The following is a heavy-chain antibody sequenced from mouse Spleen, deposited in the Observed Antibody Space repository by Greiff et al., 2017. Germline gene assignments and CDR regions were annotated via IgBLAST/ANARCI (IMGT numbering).Heavy chain of an antibody. Sequence: QVQLKQSGPGLVQPSQSLSITCTVSGFSLTSYGVHWVRQSPGKGLEWLGVIGSGGSTDYNAAFISRMSISKDNSKSQVFFKMNSLQADDTAIYYCARGGPSYYRTHYYAMDYWGQGTSVTVSS. CDR2: IGSGGST. J-gene: IGHJ4*01. V-gene: IGHV2-2*01. CDR1: GFSLTSYG. D-gene: IGHD2-14*01. CDR3: ARGGPSYYRTHYYAMDY.